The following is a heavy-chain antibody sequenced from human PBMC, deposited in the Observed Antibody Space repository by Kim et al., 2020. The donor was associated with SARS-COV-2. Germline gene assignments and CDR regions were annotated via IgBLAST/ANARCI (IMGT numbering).Heavy chain of an antibody. CDR1: GFTINIYW. D-gene: IGHD1-26*01. CDR3: AREYYANVDV. Sequence: GGSLRLSCVASGFTINIYWMCWVRQLPGKGPVCVSQISGNGRTTNYADSVKGRFTVSRDNAGNTLFLQMNSLRPEDTGVYFCAREYYANVDVWGLGTAVTVSS. J-gene: IGHJ6*02. CDR2: ISGNGRTT. V-gene: IGHV3-74*01.